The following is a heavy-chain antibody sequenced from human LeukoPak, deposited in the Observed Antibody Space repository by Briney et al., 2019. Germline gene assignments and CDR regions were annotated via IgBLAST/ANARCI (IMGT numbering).Heavy chain of an antibody. J-gene: IGHJ3*02. D-gene: IGHD1-1*01. CDR2: IYFSGST. Sequence: PSETLSLTCTVSGGSISSYYWSWIRQPPGKGLEWIAYIYFSGSTNYNPSLKSRVTISEDTSKRQFSLRLSSVTAADTAVYYCARHLETGGGLDAFDIWGQGTMVTVSS. V-gene: IGHV4-59*01. CDR3: ARHLETGGGLDAFDI. CDR1: GGSISSYY.